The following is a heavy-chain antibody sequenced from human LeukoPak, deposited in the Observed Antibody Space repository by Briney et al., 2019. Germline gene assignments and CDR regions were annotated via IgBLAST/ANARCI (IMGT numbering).Heavy chain of an antibody. Sequence: GGSLRLSCAASGFTFSDYCMSWIRQAPGKGLEWVSYISSSGSTIYYADSVKGRFTISRDNAKNSLYLQMNSLRAEDTAVYYCASALPDITILAFDIWGQGTMVTVSS. V-gene: IGHV3-11*01. CDR3: ASALPDITILAFDI. CDR1: GFTFSDYC. CDR2: ISSSGSTI. D-gene: IGHD3-9*01. J-gene: IGHJ3*02.